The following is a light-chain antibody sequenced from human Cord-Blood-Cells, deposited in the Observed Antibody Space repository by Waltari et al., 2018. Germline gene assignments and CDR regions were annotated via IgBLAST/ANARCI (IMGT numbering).Light chain of an antibody. CDR1: QSVSSTY. Sequence: EIVLTQSPVTLSLSPGERATLSCRARQSVSSTYLAWYQQKPGQAPRPLIYGASSRATGIPDRFSGSGSGTDFTLTISRLEPEDFAVYYCQQYGSSPWTFGQGTKVEIK. CDR2: GAS. J-gene: IGKJ1*01. CDR3: QQYGSSPWT. V-gene: IGKV3-20*01.